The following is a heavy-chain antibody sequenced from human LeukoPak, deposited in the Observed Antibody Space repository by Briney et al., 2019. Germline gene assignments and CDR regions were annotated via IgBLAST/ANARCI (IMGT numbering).Heavy chain of an antibody. J-gene: IGHJ4*02. V-gene: IGHV3-21*04. Sequence: PGGSLRLSCTASGFTFSSYTMNWVRQAPGKGLEWVSSITGSGSYTYYADSVKGRFTISRDNAKNSLYLQINSLRDEDTAVYYCARVWSLPRYRGGCVWGQGTLVTVS. CDR3: ARVWSLPRYRGGCV. CDR2: ITGSGSYT. CDR1: GFTFSSYT. D-gene: IGHD5-12*01.